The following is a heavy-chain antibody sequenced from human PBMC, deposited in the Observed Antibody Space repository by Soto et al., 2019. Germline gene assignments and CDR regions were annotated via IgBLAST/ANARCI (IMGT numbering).Heavy chain of an antibody. D-gene: IGHD2-15*01. Sequence: HPGGSLRLSCAASGFTFSSYGMHWVRQAPGKGLEWVAVIWYDGSNKDYADSVKGRFTISRDNSKNTLYLQMNSLRAEDTAVYYCARGRGGGVRTDMDVWGKGTPVTVS. CDR3: ARGRGGGVRTDMDV. V-gene: IGHV3-33*08. CDR2: IWYDGSNK. J-gene: IGHJ6*03. CDR1: GFTFSSYG.